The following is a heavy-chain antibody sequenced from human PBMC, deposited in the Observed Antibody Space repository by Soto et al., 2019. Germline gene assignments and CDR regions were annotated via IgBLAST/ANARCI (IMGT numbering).Heavy chain of an antibody. CDR1: GFTFRSYV. D-gene: IGHD3-16*01. CDR3: ARWGTTGGLDV. J-gene: IGHJ1*01. CDR2: TSYDGSNK. Sequence: QVQLVESGGGVVQPGTSLRVSCVGSGFTFRSYVIHWVRQAPGKGLEWVALTSYDGSNKYYGDSVRGRFTISRDNSRNKVDLQRDSVSLEDTALYYCARWGTTGGLDVWGQGTLVSVSS. V-gene: IGHV3-33*05.